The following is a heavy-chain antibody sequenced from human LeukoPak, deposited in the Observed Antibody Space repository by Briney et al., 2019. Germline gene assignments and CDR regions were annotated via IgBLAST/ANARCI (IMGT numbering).Heavy chain of an antibody. J-gene: IGHJ4*02. CDR2: ISGSGGST. CDR1: GFTFSSYA. Sequence: GGSLRLSCAASGFTFSSYAMSWVRQAPRKGLEWVSAISGSGGSTYYADSVKGRFTISRDNSKNTLYLQMNSLRADDTAVYYCAKSSAAGTHFDYWGQGTLVTVSS. D-gene: IGHD6-13*01. V-gene: IGHV3-23*01. CDR3: AKSSAAGTHFDY.